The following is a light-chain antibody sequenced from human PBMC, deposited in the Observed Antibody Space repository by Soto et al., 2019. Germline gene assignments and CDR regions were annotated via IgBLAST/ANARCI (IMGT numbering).Light chain of an antibody. CDR2: GAS. Sequence: EMVLTQSPNTLSLSPGERASLSCRASQRVTSDYLPWYEKKPDEAPSLHIYGASIRANGIPDRFSGSGSGTDFSLTISRLEPEDFAVYYCQHYGSSPTFGGWTKVEIK. V-gene: IGKV3-20*01. CDR3: QHYGSSPT. CDR1: QRVTSDY. J-gene: IGKJ4*01.